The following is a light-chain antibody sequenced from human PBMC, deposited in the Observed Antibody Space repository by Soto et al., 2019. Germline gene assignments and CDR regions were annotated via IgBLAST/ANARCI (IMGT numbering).Light chain of an antibody. J-gene: IGKJ1*01. CDR3: QQSYSTPRGT. CDR2: AAS. CDR1: QSISSY. Sequence: DNQMTQSPSSLSASVGDRVTITCRASQSISSYLNWYQQKPGKAPKLLIYAASSLQSGVPSRFSGSGSGTDFTLTISSLQPEDFATYYCQQSYSTPRGTFGQGTKVEIK. V-gene: IGKV1-39*01.